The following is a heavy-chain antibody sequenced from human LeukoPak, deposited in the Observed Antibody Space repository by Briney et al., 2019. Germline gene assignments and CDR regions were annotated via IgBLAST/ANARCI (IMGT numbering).Heavy chain of an antibody. V-gene: IGHV3-48*03. J-gene: IGHJ4*02. D-gene: IGHD3-9*01. CDR3: ARDSGGYFDRNHFGY. Sequence: PGGSLRLSCAASGFTFSSYEMNWVRQAPGKGLEWVSYISGSGSTIYYADSVKGRFTISRDNAKNSLYLQMNSLRAEDTAVYYCARDSGGYFDRNHFGYWGQGTLVTVSS. CDR1: GFTFSSYE. CDR2: ISGSGSTI.